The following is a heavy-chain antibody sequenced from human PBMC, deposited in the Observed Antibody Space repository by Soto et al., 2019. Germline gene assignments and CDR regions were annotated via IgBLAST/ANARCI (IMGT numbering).Heavy chain of an antibody. D-gene: IGHD2-2*01. Sequence: ASVKVSCKASGYTFTSYGISWVRQAPGQGLEWMGWISAYNGNTNYAQKLQGRVTMTTDTSTSTAYMELRSLRSDDTAVYYCARSEGWDIVVVPAAIGTDDYYYGMDVWGQGTTVTVSS. CDR3: ARSEGWDIVVVPAAIGTDDYYYGMDV. CDR2: ISAYNGNT. V-gene: IGHV1-18*04. CDR1: GYTFTSYG. J-gene: IGHJ6*02.